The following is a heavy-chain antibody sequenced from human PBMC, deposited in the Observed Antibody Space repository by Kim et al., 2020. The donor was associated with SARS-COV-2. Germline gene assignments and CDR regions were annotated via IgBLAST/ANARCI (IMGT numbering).Heavy chain of an antibody. J-gene: IGHJ4*02. V-gene: IGHV3-23*01. D-gene: IGHD3-22*01. Sequence: GGSLRLSCAASGFTFSSYAMSWVRQAPGKGLEWVSAISGSGGSTYYADSVKGRFTISRDNSKNTLYLQMNSLRAEDTAVYYCAKGTMIVVVITGLDYWGQGTLVTVSS. CDR2: ISGSGGST. CDR3: AKGTMIVVVITGLDY. CDR1: GFTFSSYA.